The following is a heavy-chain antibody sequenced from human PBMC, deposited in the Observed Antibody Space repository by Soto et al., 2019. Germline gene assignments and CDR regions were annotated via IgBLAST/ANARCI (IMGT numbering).Heavy chain of an antibody. CDR3: ARGRGVAGASYYYYYYGMDV. V-gene: IGHV3-74*01. D-gene: IGHD6-19*01. CDR2: INSDGSST. CDR1: GFTFSSYW. Sequence: PGGSLRLSCAASGFTFSSYWMHWVRQAPGKGLVWVSRINSDGSSTSYADSVKGRFTISRDNAKNTLYLQMNSLRAEDTAVYYCARGRGVAGASYYYYYYGMDVWGQGTTVTVSS. J-gene: IGHJ6*02.